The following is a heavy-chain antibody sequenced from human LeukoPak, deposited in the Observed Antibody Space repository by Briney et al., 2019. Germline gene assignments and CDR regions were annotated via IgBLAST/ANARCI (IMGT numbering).Heavy chain of an antibody. J-gene: IGHJ5*02. CDR3: ARYVRYDFWSGYLNWFDP. Sequence: PSETPSLTCAVYGGSFSGYYWSWIRQPPGKGLEWIGEINHSGSTNYNPSLKSRVTISVDTSKNQFSLKLSSVTAADTAVYYCARYVRYDFWSGYLNWFDPWGQGTLVTVSS. D-gene: IGHD3-3*01. CDR1: GGSFSGYY. V-gene: IGHV4-34*01. CDR2: INHSGST.